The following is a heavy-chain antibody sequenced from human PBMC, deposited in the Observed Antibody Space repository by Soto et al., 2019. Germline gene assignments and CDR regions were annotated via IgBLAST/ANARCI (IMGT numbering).Heavy chain of an antibody. D-gene: IGHD3-10*01. J-gene: IGHJ6*02. Sequence: LSLTCAVYGGSFSGYYWSWIRQPPGKGLEWIGEINHSGSTNYNPSLKSRVTISVDTSKNQFSLKLSYVTAADTAVYYCARKDYYGSGSYFGGMDVWGQGTTVTVSS. V-gene: IGHV4-34*01. CDR1: GGSFSGYY. CDR3: ARKDYYGSGSYFGGMDV. CDR2: INHSGST.